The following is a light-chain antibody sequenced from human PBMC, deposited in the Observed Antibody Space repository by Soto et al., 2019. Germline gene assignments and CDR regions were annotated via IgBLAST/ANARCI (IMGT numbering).Light chain of an antibody. CDR2: DAS. CDR1: QSVSSSH. V-gene: IGKV3-20*01. Sequence: EILLTQSPFTLSLSPGEIATLSCRASQSVSSSHLAWYQHKPGQAPRLLIYDASNRATGIPARFSGGGSGADFTLTISRLEPEDFGVYYCQQYHNSILMFGQGTKVDIK. CDR3: QQYHNSILM. J-gene: IGKJ1*01.